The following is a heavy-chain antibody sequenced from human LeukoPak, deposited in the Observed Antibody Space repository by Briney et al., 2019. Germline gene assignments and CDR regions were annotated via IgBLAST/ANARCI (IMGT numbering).Heavy chain of an antibody. CDR3: ARVYCSSTSCNLVDY. J-gene: IGHJ4*02. Sequence: ASVKVSCKASGYTFTSYGISWVRQAPGQGLEWMGWISAYNGNTNYAQKLQGRVTMTTDTSTSTAYMELRSLRSDDTAVHYCARVYCSSTSCNLVDYWGQGTLVTVSS. D-gene: IGHD2-2*01. CDR2: ISAYNGNT. V-gene: IGHV1-18*01. CDR1: GYTFTSYG.